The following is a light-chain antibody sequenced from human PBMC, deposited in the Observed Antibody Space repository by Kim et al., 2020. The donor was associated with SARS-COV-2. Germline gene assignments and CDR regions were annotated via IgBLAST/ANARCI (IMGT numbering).Light chain of an antibody. CDR2: GAS. CDR1: QSVSSDY. V-gene: IGKV3-20*01. Sequence: EIVLTQSPGTLSLSPGERATLSCGASQSVSSDYLAWYQQRPGQAPRLLIYGASSRATGIPDRFSGSGSGTDFTLTINRLEPEDFAVYFCQQYGSSLLTFGQGTKVEI. CDR3: QQYGSSLLT. J-gene: IGKJ1*01.